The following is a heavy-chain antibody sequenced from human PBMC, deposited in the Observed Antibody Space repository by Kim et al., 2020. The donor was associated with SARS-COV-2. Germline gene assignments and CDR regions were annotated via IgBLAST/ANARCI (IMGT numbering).Heavy chain of an antibody. Sequence: GGSLRLSCAASGFTFSSYGMHWVRQAPGKGLEWVAVIWYDGSNKYYADSVKGRFTISRDNSKNTLYLQMNSLRAEDTAVYYCARDAMVRDKWVPRNYYYYYGMDVWGQGTTVTVSS. CDR1: GFTFSSYG. J-gene: IGHJ6*02. CDR3: ARDAMVRDKWVPRNYYYYYGMDV. V-gene: IGHV3-33*01. CDR2: IWYDGSNK. D-gene: IGHD3-10*01.